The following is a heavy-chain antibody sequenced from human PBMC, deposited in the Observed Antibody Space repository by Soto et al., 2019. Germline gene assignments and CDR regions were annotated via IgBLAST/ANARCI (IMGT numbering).Heavy chain of an antibody. J-gene: IGHJ6*02. V-gene: IGHV1-18*04. D-gene: IGHD5-12*01. CDR1: GYTFKSYD. Sequence: QVQLVQSGAEVKEPGASVTVSCKASGYTFKSYDVMWVRKAPGQGLEWMGWINGHNGKADYAQHFQGRVIMTTDTSTTAAMMELRRLRSDATVVYYGARSGYIRNFAMDVWGQGTTVTVSS. CDR3: ARSGYIRNFAMDV. CDR2: INGHNGKA.